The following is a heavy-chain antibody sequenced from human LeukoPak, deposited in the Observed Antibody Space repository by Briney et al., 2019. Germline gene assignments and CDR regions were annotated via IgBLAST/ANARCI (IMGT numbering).Heavy chain of an antibody. D-gene: IGHD4-11*01. V-gene: IGHV3-74*01. CDR2: ISDDGSST. CDR1: TFTFSDYW. Sequence: SGGSLRLSCAASTFTFSDYWMHWVRQAPGKGLVWVSRISDDGSSTTYADSVRGRFTISRDNAKSTLYLQMNSLRVEDTAMYYCVRDLYSDYNWFDPWGQGTLVTVSS. CDR3: VRDLYSDYNWFDP. J-gene: IGHJ5*02.